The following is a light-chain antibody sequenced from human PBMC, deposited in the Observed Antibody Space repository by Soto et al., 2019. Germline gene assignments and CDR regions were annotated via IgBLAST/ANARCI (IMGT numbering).Light chain of an antibody. CDR2: GES. Sequence: EIVLTQSPGTLSLSLGERATLSCRASQSVSSSYFAWYQQKPGQAPRLLIYGESSRTTGIPDRFSGSGSGTDFTLTISRLEPEAFAVYYCPPYSSSPTFGHGTRVDIK. J-gene: IGKJ3*01. CDR1: QSVSSSY. V-gene: IGKV3-20*01. CDR3: PPYSSSPT.